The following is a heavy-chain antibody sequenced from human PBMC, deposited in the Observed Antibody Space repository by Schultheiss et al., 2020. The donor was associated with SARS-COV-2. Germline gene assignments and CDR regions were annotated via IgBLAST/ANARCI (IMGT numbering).Heavy chain of an antibody. D-gene: IGHD4-11*01. CDR1: GFTFSSYS. J-gene: IGHJ4*02. CDR3: ARVPTYSNYVGHHDY. CDR2: ISSSSSYI. Sequence: GGSLRLSCAASGFTFSSYSMNWVRQAPGKGLEWVSSISSSSSYIYYADSVKGRFTISRDNSKNTLYLQMNSLRVEDTAVYYCARVPTYSNYVGHHDYWGQGTLVTVSS. V-gene: IGHV3-21*01.